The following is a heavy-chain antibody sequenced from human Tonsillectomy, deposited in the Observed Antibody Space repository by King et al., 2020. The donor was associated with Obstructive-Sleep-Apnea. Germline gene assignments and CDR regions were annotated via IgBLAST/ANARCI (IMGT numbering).Heavy chain of an antibody. Sequence: VQLQESGPGLVKPSETLSLTCTVSGYSISSGYYCGWIRQPPGKGLEWIGTIYHSGSTYYNPSLKSRVTISRDTSKNQISLKLSSVTAADTAVYYCARDRPSGSYSYWGQGTLVTVSS. CDR3: ARDRPSGSYSY. D-gene: IGHD1-26*01. V-gene: IGHV4-38-2*02. CDR2: IYHSGST. J-gene: IGHJ4*02. CDR1: GYSISSGYY.